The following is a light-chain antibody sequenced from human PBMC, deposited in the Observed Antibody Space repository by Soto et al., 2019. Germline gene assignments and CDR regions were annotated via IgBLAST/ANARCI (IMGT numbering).Light chain of an antibody. Sequence: DIVMTQSPDSLAVSLGERATINCKSSQSLYNSNNLNYLAWYQQKPGQPPKLLLYWASTRESGVPDRFIGSGSGTDFTLTISSLQTADVAVYYCQQYHSNPSTFGQGTKLEIK. CDR2: WAS. CDR3: QQYHSNPST. J-gene: IGKJ2*01. CDR1: QSLYNSNNLNY. V-gene: IGKV4-1*01.